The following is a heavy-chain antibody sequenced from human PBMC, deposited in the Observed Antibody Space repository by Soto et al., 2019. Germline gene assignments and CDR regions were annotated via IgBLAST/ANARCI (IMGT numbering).Heavy chain of an antibody. CDR2: ISYDGSNK. CDR3: AQRYFDWLPWFDP. D-gene: IGHD3-9*01. V-gene: IGHV3-30-3*01. Sequence: HPGGSLRLSCAASGFTFSSYAMHWVRQAPGKGLEWVAVISYDGSNKYYADSVKGRFTISRDNSKNTLYLQMNSLRAEDTAVYYCAQRYFDWLPWFDPWGQGTLVTVSS. CDR1: GFTFSSYA. J-gene: IGHJ5*02.